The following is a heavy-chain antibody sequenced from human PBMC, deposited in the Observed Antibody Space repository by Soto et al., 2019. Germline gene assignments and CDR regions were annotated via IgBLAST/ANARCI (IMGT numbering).Heavy chain of an antibody. J-gene: IGHJ6*02. CDR2: IIPLFGTA. Sequence: QVQLVQSGAEVKKPGSSVKVSCKASGGTFSSYAISWVRQAPGQGLEWMGGIIPLFGTANYAKKFQGRVTITADESTSTAYMELSSQRSEDTAGYYCAGKGAGLKTYYYYGMDVWGQGTTVTVSS. CDR1: GGTFSSYA. V-gene: IGHV1-69*01. D-gene: IGHD3-16*01. CDR3: AGKGAGLKTYYYYGMDV.